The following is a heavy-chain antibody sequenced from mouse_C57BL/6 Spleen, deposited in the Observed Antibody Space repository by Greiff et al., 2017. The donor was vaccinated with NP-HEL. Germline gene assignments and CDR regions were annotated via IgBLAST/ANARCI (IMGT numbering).Heavy chain of an antibody. J-gene: IGHJ2*01. Sequence: EVQVVESGPGLVKPSQSLSLTCSVTGYSITSGYYWNWIRQFPGNKLEWMGYISYDGSNNYNPSLKNRISITRDTSKNQSFMQLNSVTTEDTATYYCARDQDALDYWGQGTTLTVSS. D-gene: IGHD3-2*02. CDR2: ISYDGSN. V-gene: IGHV3-6*01. CDR1: GYSITSGYY. CDR3: ARDQDALDY.